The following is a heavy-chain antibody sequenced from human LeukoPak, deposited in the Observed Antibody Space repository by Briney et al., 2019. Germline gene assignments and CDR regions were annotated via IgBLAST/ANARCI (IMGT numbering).Heavy chain of an antibody. CDR2: AKQDGSET. V-gene: IGHV3-7*01. CDR3: ARDLPSSGYWYRDAFDI. D-gene: IGHD3-22*01. J-gene: IGHJ3*02. Sequence: GGSLRLSCAASGFTFSSYVMSWDRQAPGKGLEWVGHAKQDGSETYYVDSVKGRFTVSRDNVKNSLFLQMNSLRVEDTAMYYCARDLPSSGYWYRDAFDIWGQGTMVTVSS. CDR1: GFTFSSYV.